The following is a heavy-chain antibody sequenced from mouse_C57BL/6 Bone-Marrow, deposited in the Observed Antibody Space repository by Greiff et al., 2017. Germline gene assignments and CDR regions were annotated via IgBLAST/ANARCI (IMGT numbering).Heavy chain of an antibody. J-gene: IGHJ2*01. CDR1: GFTFSSYG. CDR3: ARRGMVKGYFDY. CDR2: ISSGGSYT. Sequence: DVMLVESGGDLVKPGGSLKLSCAASGFTFSSYGMSWVRQTPDKRLEWVATISSGGSYTYYPDSVKGRFTISRDNAKNTLYLQMSSLKSEDTAMYYCARRGMVKGYFDYWGQGTTLTVSS. V-gene: IGHV5-6*02. D-gene: IGHD2-2*01.